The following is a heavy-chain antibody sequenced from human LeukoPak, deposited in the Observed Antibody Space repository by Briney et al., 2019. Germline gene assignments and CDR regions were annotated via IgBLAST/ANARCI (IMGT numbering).Heavy chain of an antibody. Sequence: GASLKISCKGSGYSFTSYWIGWVRQMPGKGLEWMGIIYPGDSDTRYSPSFQGQVTISVDKSISTAYLQWSSLKASDTAMYYCARIEGCGGDCYPRGDNWFDPWGQGTLVTVSS. CDR3: ARIEGCGGDCYPRGDNWFDP. V-gene: IGHV5-51*01. CDR2: IYPGDSDT. D-gene: IGHD2-21*02. CDR1: GYSFTSYW. J-gene: IGHJ5*02.